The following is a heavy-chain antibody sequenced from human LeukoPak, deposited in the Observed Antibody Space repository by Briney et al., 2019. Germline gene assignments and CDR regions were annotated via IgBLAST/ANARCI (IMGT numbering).Heavy chain of an antibody. CDR2: ISSSSSTI. CDR1: GFTFSSYS. V-gene: IGHV3-48*04. J-gene: IGHJ4*02. Sequence: GGSLRLSCAASGFTFSSYSMNWVRQAPGKGLEWVSYISSSSSTIYYADSVKGRFTISRDNAKNSLYLQMNSLRAEDTAVYYCARGGSSWPSDYWGQGTLVTVSS. CDR3: ARGGSSWPSDY. D-gene: IGHD6-13*01.